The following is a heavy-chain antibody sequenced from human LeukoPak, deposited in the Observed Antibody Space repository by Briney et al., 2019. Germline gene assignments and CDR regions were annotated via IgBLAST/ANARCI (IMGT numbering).Heavy chain of an antibody. J-gene: IGHJ4*02. CDR3: ARDSPGPGYCSSTSCTGLDY. CDR1: GYTFTSYY. D-gene: IGHD2-2*01. Sequence: ASVKVSCKASGYTFTSYYMHWVRQAPGQGLEWMGIINPSGGSISYAQKFQGRVTMTRDTSTSTVYMELSSLRSEDTAVYYCARDSPGPGYCSSTSCTGLDYWGQGTLVTVSS. CDR2: INPSGGSI. V-gene: IGHV1-46*01.